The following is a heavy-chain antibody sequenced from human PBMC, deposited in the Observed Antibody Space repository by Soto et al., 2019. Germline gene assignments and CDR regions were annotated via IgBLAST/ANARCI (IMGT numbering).Heavy chain of an antibody. Sequence: QVQLVQSGAEVKKPGASVKVSCKASGYTFTSYDVNWVRQATGQGLEWMGWMNPNSGNTDYAQKFQGRVTMTSNTSIRTDYMELSGRTSEDTAVYYCARAPTRMDDNWGQGTLVAVSS. CDR3: ARAPTRMDDN. CDR1: GYTFTSYD. D-gene: IGHD3-22*01. J-gene: IGHJ4*02. V-gene: IGHV1-8*02. CDR2: MNPNSGNT.